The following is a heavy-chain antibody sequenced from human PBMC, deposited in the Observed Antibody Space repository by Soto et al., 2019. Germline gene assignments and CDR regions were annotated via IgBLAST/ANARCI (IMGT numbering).Heavy chain of an antibody. CDR1: GFSFSSFG. Sequence: QVQLVESGGGAVQPGTSLRLSCAASGFSFSSFGMHWVRQAPGKGLEWVAVISYDVSNKDYVDSVKGRFTISRDNSKNMLYLQMNSLRAEDTAVYYCARGWLGKYFDYWGQGTLVTVSS. CDR3: ARGWLGKYFDY. CDR2: ISYDVSNK. J-gene: IGHJ4*02. V-gene: IGHV3-33*01. D-gene: IGHD3-10*01.